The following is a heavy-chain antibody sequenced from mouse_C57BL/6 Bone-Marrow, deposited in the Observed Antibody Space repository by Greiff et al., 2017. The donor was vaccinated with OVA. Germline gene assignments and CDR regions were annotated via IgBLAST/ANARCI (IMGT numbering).Heavy chain of an antibody. CDR1: GYTFTSYW. D-gene: IGHD1-1*01. J-gene: IGHJ2*01. Sequence: VKLMEPGAELVKPGASVKLSCKASGYTFTSYWMHWVKQRPGQGLEWIGMIHPNSGSTNYNEKFKSKATLTVDKSSSTAYMQLSSLTSEDSAVYYCAREGGIYYYGSSPFDYWGQGTTLTVSS. CDR2: IHPNSGST. CDR3: AREGGIYYYGSSPFDY. V-gene: IGHV1-64*01.